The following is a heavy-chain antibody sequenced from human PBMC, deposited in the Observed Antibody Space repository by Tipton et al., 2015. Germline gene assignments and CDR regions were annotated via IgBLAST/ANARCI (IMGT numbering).Heavy chain of an antibody. J-gene: IGHJ4*02. D-gene: IGHD5-12*01. V-gene: IGHV3-7*01. CDR1: GFTFDKHA. CDR2: IKPDGSES. Sequence: SLRLSCAASGFTFDKHAMTWVRQAPGKGLEWVANIKPDGSESYYLESVKGRFTFSRDNAKNSLYLQMNRLRAEDTAVYFCARSGGYGWDHWGQGTLVTVSS. CDR3: ARSGGYGWDH.